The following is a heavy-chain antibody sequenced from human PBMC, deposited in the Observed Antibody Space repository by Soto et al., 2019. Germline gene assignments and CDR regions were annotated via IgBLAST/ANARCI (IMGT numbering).Heavy chain of an antibody. CDR1: GLTFSSYG. V-gene: IGHV3-33*01. Sequence: QVQLVESGGGVVQPGGSLRLSCAASGLTFSSYGMHWVRKAPGKGLEWVAVIWYDGGEKYYADSVKGRFTISRDNSKNTLSLQMNNLSAEDTAVYYCARYVSSRYNNWIDPWGQGTLVTVSS. CDR3: ARYVSSRYNNWIDP. J-gene: IGHJ5*02. CDR2: IWYDGGEK. D-gene: IGHD6-13*01.